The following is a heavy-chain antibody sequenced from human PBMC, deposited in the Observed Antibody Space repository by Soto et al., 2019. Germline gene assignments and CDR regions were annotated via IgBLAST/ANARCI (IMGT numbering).Heavy chain of an antibody. V-gene: IGHV3-23*01. Sequence: HPGGSLRLSCAASGFTFSSYAMSWVRQAPGKGLEWVSAISGSGGSTYYADSVKGRFTISRDNSKNTLYLQMNSLRAEDTAVYYCAKDYSSGWYFTWFDPWGQGTLVTVSS. J-gene: IGHJ5*02. D-gene: IGHD6-19*01. CDR3: AKDYSSGWYFTWFDP. CDR2: ISGSGGST. CDR1: GFTFSSYA.